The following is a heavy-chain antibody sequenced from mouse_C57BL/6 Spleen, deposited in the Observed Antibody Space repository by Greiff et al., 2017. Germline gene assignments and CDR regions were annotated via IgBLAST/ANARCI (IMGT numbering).Heavy chain of an antibody. CDR1: GFTFSSYG. CDR2: ISSGGSYT. J-gene: IGHJ1*03. V-gene: IGHV5-6*01. CDR3: ARQYYYGSSHWYFGV. Sequence: EVKLMESGGDLVKPGGSLKLSCAASGFTFSSYGMSWVRQTPDKRLEWVATISSGGSYTYYPDSVKGRFTISRDNAKNTLYLQMSSLTSEDTAMYYCARQYYYGSSHWYFGVWGTGTTVTVAS. D-gene: IGHD1-1*01.